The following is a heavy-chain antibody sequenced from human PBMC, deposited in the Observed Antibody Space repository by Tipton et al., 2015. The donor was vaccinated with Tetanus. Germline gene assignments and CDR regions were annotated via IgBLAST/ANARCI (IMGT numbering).Heavy chain of an antibody. J-gene: IGHJ4*02. CDR2: ITDTGRT. Sequence: LRLSCNVSGVSVTTYHWSWIRQPPGKGLEWIGYITDTGRTNYSPSLRNRLTTSIDTSKTHFSLRLDSVTAADTAVYYCATDRRGPGEVRGLDNWGQGTLVTVSS. CDR1: GVSVTTYH. V-gene: IGHV4-59*02. D-gene: IGHD3-10*01. CDR3: ATDRRGPGEVRGLDN.